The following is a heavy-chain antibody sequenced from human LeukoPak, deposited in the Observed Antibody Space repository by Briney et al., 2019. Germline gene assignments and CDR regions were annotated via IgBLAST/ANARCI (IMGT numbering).Heavy chain of an antibody. CDR2: IHYSGST. J-gene: IGHJ5*02. Sequence: PSETLSLTCTVSGGSISPYYWSWIRQPPGKGLEWIGYIHYSGSTNYNPSLKSRVSMSVDTSKNQFSLKLNSVTAADTAVYYCARHVQFQWFDPWGQGTLVTVSS. CDR3: ARHVQFQWFDP. V-gene: IGHV4-59*08. CDR1: GGSISPYY.